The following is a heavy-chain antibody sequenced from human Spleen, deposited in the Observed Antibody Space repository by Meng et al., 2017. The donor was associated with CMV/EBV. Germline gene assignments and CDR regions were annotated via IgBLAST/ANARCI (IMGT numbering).Heavy chain of an antibody. CDR3: ARDTSYGSGSPFDY. CDR1: GYTFTGYY. V-gene: IGHV1-2*02. D-gene: IGHD3-10*01. CDR2: INANSGGT. J-gene: IGHJ4*02. Sequence: ASGYTFTGYYVHWVRQAPGQGIEWMRWINANSGGTNYAQKFQGRVTMTRETSISTAYMELSRLRSDDTAVYYCARDTSYGSGSPFDYWGQGTLVTVSS.